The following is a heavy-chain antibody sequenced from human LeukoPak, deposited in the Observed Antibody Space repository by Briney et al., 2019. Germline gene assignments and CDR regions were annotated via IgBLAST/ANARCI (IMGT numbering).Heavy chain of an antibody. CDR1: GFTVSSNY. V-gene: IGHV3-53*01. J-gene: IGHJ4*02. D-gene: IGHD3-16*01. Sequence: GGSLRLSCAASGFTVSSNYMSWVRQPPGKGLEWVSVIYSGGSTYYADSVKGRFTISRDNFKNTLYLQMNSLRGDDTAVYYCATGLVWGSSDYWVQGRLVIVCS. CDR2: IYSGGST. CDR3: ATGLVWGSSDY.